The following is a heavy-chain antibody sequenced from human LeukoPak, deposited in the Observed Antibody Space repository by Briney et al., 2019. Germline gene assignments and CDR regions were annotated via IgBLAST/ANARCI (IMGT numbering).Heavy chain of an antibody. CDR3: ARGYYDSSGYRFDP. D-gene: IGHD3-22*01. CDR2: IIPIFGTA. V-gene: IGHV1-69*13. J-gene: IGHJ5*02. CDR1: GGTFSSYA. Sequence: AASVKVSCKASGGTFSSYAISWVRQAPGQGLEWMGVIIPIFGTANYAQKFQGRVTITADESTSTAYMELSSLRSKDTAVYYCARGYYDSSGYRFDPWGQGTLVTVSS.